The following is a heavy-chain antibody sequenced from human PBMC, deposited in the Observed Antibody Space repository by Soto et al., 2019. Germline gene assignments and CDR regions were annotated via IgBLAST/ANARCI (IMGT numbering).Heavy chain of an antibody. CDR3: ARQIFGVVKNGMDV. D-gene: IGHD3-3*01. V-gene: IGHV5-51*01. CDR1: GYSFTSYW. J-gene: IGHJ6*02. CDR2: IXPXXSXT. Sequence: GESLKISCKGSGYSFTSYWIGWVRQMPGKGLEWMGIIXPXXSXTXXXPXVXGQVTISADKSISTAYLQWSSLKASDTAMYYCARQIFGVVKNGMDVWGQGTTVTVSS.